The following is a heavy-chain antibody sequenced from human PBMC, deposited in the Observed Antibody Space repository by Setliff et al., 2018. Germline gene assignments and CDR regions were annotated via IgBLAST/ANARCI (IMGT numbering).Heavy chain of an antibody. CDR3: ARGKSNYYLFDY. V-gene: IGHV1-2*06. Sequence: ASVKVSCKASGYTFTGYYMYWVRQAPGQGLEWMGRINPNSGGTNYAQKFQGRVTMTRDTSISTVYMELNRLRSDDTAVYYCARGKSNYYLFDYWGQGTLVTVSS. J-gene: IGHJ4*02. CDR2: INPNSGGT. D-gene: IGHD4-4*01. CDR1: GYTFTGYY.